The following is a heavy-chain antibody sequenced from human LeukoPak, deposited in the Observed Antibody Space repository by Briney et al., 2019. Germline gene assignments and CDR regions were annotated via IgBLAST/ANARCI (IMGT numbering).Heavy chain of an antibody. CDR2: ISGSAFMS. J-gene: IGHJ4*02. V-gene: IGHV3-23*01. Sequence: GGSLRLSCAASGFTFGNYAFSWVRQAPGKGLEWVSAISGSAFMSYYADSVKGRFTVSRDNSKNTVYLQMNTLRAEDTGIYYCAKDLFGGVILTFDTWGRGALVTVSS. CDR3: AKDLFGGVILTFDT. CDR1: GFTFGNYA. D-gene: IGHD3-16*01.